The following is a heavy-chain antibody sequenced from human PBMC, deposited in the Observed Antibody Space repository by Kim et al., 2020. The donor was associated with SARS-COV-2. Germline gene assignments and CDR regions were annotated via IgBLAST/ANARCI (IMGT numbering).Heavy chain of an antibody. Sequence: YADTVQGRTAISRDQAKKPLNMQMNSLRAEARAVYYCAKEVGATSYFDYWGQGTLVTVSS. V-gene: IGHV3-23*01. J-gene: IGHJ4*02. CDR3: AKEVGATSYFDY. D-gene: IGHD1-26*01.